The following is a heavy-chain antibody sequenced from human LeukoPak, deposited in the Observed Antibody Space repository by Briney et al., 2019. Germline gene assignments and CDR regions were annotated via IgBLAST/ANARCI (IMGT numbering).Heavy chain of an antibody. Sequence: GGSLRLSCAASGFTFSSYWMSWDRQAPGKGLEWVANVKQDGSEKYYVDSVKGRFTISRDNAKNSLYLQLNSLRAEDTAVYYCAIQKADLITMIRGVIAYWGQGTLVTVSS. D-gene: IGHD3-10*01. V-gene: IGHV3-7*01. CDR3: AIQKADLITMIRGVIAY. CDR1: GFTFSSYW. J-gene: IGHJ4*02. CDR2: VKQDGSEK.